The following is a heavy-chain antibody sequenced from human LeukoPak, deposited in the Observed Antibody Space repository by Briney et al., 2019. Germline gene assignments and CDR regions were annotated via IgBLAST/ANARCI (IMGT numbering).Heavy chain of an antibody. J-gene: IGHJ4*02. V-gene: IGHV3-49*04. CDR2: IRSKAYGGTT. CDR1: GFTFSSYS. D-gene: IGHD3-10*01. Sequence: GGSLRLSCAASGFTFSSYSMSWVRQAPGKGLEWVGFIRSKAYGGTTEYAASVKGRFTISRDDSKNIAYLQMNSLKIEDTAVYYCTGSFGELTFFDYWGQGTLVTVSS. CDR3: TGSFGELTFFDY.